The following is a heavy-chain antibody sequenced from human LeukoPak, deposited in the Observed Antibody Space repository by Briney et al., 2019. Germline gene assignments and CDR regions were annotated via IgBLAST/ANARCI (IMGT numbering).Heavy chain of an antibody. V-gene: IGHV4-4*07. D-gene: IGHD3-10*01. CDR2: ISTSGTT. J-gene: IGHJ4*02. CDR1: GGSIGNYY. CDR3: ARRHPYYYGSGTYSRED. Sequence: SETLSLTCTVSGGSIGNYYWNWIRQPAGKGLEWIARISTSGTTNYHPSLKSRVTLSLDTSKNQFSLNLRSVTAADTAIYFCARRHPYYYGSGTYSREDWGQGTLVTVSS.